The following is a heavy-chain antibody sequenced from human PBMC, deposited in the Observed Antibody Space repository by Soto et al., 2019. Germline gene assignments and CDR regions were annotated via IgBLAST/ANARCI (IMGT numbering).Heavy chain of an antibody. CDR2: IITIFGTA. D-gene: IGHD4-17*01. J-gene: IGHJ6*02. Sequence: SVKVSCKASGCTFSNYGISWVRQAPGQRLEWIGEIITIFGTANYAQKFQGRVTIAADESTSTAYMELSSLRSEDTAVYYCARETTVTTNYYYYYGMDVWGQGTTVTVSS. V-gene: IGHV1-69*13. CDR3: ARETTVTTNYYYYYGMDV. CDR1: GCTFSNYG.